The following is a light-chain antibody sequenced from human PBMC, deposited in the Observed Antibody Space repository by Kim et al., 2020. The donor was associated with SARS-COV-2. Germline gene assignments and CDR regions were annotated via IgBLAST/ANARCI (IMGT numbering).Light chain of an antibody. CDR1: NIGSKS. V-gene: IGLV3-21*04. CDR3: QVWDSSSDHVV. Sequence: YELTQPPSVSVAPGKTARITCGGNNIGSKSVHWYQQKPGQAPVLVIYYDSDWPSGIPERFSGSNSGNTATLTISRVEAGDEADYYCQVWDSSSDHVVFGG. CDR2: YDS. J-gene: IGLJ2*01.